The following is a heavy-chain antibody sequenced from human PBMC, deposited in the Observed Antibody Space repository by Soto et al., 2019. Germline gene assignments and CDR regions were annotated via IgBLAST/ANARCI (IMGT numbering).Heavy chain of an antibody. Sequence: SETLSLTCSVSGYLISSGYYWGWVRQTPGKGLEWLGSIDYSGRTYKNPSLKSRVSASVDLSKNQFSLKLSSVTAADTAVYYCARAVSGGSYVSGAFDPWGQGTLVTVSS. CDR2: IDYSGRT. J-gene: IGHJ5*02. V-gene: IGHV4-38-2*02. CDR3: ARAVSGGSYVSGAFDP. CDR1: GYLISSGYY. D-gene: IGHD1-26*01.